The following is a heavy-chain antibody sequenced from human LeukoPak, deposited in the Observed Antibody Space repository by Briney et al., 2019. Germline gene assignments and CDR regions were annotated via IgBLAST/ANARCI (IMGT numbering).Heavy chain of an antibody. CDR3: AKVVEAAGRYYYYYYGMDV. J-gene: IGHJ6*02. Sequence: PGGSLRLSCAASGFTFSSYGMHWVRQAPGKGLGWVAVISYDGSNKYYADSVKGRFTISRDNSKNTLYLQMNSLRAEDTAVYYCAKVVEAAGRYYYYYYGMDVWGQGTTVTVSS. V-gene: IGHV3-30*18. CDR1: GFTFSSYG. D-gene: IGHD6-13*01. CDR2: ISYDGSNK.